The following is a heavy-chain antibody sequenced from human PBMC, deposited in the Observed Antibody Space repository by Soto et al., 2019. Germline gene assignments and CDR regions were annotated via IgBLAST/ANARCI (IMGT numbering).Heavy chain of an antibody. J-gene: IGHJ4*02. Sequence: QKQLQESGPGLVKPSETLSLTCTVSGDSITSSSYYWGWIRQPPGKGLECIGNIYYDGNTYYNPSLKSRVNISLDTSKNQFSPRLNSVTAADTAVYYCARSTIAPRLFMYPFDSWGQGTLVTVSS. CDR3: ARSTIAPRLFMYPFDS. CDR1: GDSITSSSYY. V-gene: IGHV4-39*01. CDR2: IYYDGNT. D-gene: IGHD6-6*01.